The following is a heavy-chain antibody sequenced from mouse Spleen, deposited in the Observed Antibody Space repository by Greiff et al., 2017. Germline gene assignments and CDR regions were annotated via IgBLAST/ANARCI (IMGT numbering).Heavy chain of an antibody. J-gene: IGHJ1*01. V-gene: IGHV7-1*01. D-gene: IGHD1-1*01. Sequence: EVKLMESGGDLVQAGRSLRLSCATSGFTFTNFYMEWVRQAPGKGLEWIAAIRNQANDFTTEYSASVKGRFIVSRDTSQSILYLQMNALRAEDTAIYYCARNYYGSSYDWYFDVWGAGTTVTVSS. CDR2: IRNQANDFTT. CDR1: GFTFTNFY. CDR3: ARNYYGSSYDWYFDV.